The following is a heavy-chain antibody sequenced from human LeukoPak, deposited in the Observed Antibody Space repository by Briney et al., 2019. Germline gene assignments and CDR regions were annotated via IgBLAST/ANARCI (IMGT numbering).Heavy chain of an antibody. Sequence: VQPGRSLRLFCAASGFTFSSYAMHWARQAPGKGLEWVAVISYDGSNKYYADSVKGRFTISRDNSKNTLYLQMNSLRAEDTAVYYCARDALITMIVVGPIDYWGQGTLVTVSS. V-gene: IGHV3-30-3*01. CDR3: ARDALITMIVVGPIDY. D-gene: IGHD3-22*01. CDR1: GFTFSSYA. J-gene: IGHJ4*02. CDR2: ISYDGSNK.